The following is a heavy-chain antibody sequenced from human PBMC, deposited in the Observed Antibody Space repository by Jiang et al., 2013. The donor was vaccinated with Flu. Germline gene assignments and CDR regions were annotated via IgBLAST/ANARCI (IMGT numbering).Heavy chain of an antibody. D-gene: IGHD4-17*01. J-gene: IGHJ4*02. V-gene: IGHV4-39*01. CDR1: GGSIYGSNYY. Sequence: GPGLVKPSETLSLTCTVSGGSIYGSNYYWGWIRQAPGRGLEWIGTIYFSGSSYHNLSLKSRLTLSVDTSENQFSLKLSSVAAADTAMYFCVRHYAVTTPLGIDNWGQGTLVTVSS. CDR2: IYFSGSS. CDR3: VRHYAVTTPLGIDN.